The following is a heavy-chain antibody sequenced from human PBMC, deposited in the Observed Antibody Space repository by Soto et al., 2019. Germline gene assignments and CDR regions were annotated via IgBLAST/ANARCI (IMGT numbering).Heavy chain of an antibody. CDR1: GFSFSNVW. Sequence: PGGSLRLSCAASGFSFSNVWMNWVRQAPGKGLEWVGRIKRKTDGGITEYAAPVKGRFTISRDDSKNMLFLQLNSLKTEDTAVYYCTTRVITTNDYWGHGTLVTGSS. J-gene: IGHJ4*01. CDR2: IKRKTDGGIT. V-gene: IGHV3-15*07. D-gene: IGHD3-22*01. CDR3: TTRVITTNDY.